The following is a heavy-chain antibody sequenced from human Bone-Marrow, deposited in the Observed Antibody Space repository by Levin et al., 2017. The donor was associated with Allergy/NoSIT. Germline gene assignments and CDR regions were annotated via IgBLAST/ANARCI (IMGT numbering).Heavy chain of an antibody. Sequence: GGSLRLSCAASGFTFSSYEMNWVRQAPGKGLEWVSYISSSGSTIYYADSVKGRFTISRDNAKNSLYLQMNSLRAEDTAVYYCATNLFWSGYYNVDYWGQGTLVTVSS. CDR3: ATNLFWSGYYNVDY. D-gene: IGHD3-3*01. CDR1: GFTFSSYE. V-gene: IGHV3-48*03. CDR2: ISSSGSTI. J-gene: IGHJ4*02.